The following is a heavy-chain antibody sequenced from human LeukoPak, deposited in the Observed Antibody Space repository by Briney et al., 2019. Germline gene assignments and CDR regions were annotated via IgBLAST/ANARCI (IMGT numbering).Heavy chain of an antibody. CDR2: INPNSGGT. D-gene: IGHD3-10*01. Sequence: ASVKVSCKASGYTFTGYYMHWVRQAPGQGLEWMGRINPNSGGTNYAQKFQGRVTMTRDTSISTAYMELSRLRSDDTAVYYCARVLSPLWFGELPPAEYFQHWGQGTLVTVSS. J-gene: IGHJ1*01. CDR1: GYTFTGYY. CDR3: ARVLSPLWFGELPPAEYFQH. V-gene: IGHV1-2*06.